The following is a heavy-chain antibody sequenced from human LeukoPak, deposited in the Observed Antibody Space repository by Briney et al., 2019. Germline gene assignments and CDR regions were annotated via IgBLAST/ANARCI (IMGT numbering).Heavy chain of an antibody. Sequence: GGSLRLSCAASGFTFSSYAMSWVRQAPGKGLEWVSAISGSGGSTYYADSVKGRFTISRDNSKNTLYLQMNSLRAEDTAVYYCAKELVLDIVVVPAARGGYWGQGTLVTVSS. D-gene: IGHD2-2*01. CDR2: ISGSGGST. CDR1: GFTFSSYA. V-gene: IGHV3-23*01. CDR3: AKELVLDIVVVPAARGGY. J-gene: IGHJ4*02.